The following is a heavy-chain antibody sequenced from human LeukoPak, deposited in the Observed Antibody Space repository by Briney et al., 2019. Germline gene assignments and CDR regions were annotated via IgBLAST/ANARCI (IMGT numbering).Heavy chain of an antibody. Sequence: ASVKVSCKASGGTFSSYAISWVRQATGQGLEWMGWMNPNSGNTGYAQKFQGRVTITRNTSISTAYMELSSLRSEDTAVYYCARGDYGGNSDFDYWGQGTLVTVSS. J-gene: IGHJ4*02. CDR1: GGTFSSYA. V-gene: IGHV1-8*03. CDR3: ARGDYGGNSDFDY. CDR2: MNPNSGNT. D-gene: IGHD4-23*01.